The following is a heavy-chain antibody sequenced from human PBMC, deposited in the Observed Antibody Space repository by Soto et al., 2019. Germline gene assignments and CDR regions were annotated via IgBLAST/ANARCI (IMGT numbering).Heavy chain of an antibody. V-gene: IGHV3-30*03. J-gene: IGHJ6*02. Sequence: QLVASGGRGVQPGRSLRLSCEASEFTFSSYAMHWVRQAPGRGLEWVALISFDGTTEYYADSVKGRFIISRDNSRSMVYLQMDSLRPDDTAIYYCARPIPRWSYHYGMDVWGQGTTVTVSS. CDR1: EFTFSSYA. CDR3: ARPIPRWSYHYGMDV. CDR2: ISFDGTTE. D-gene: IGHD2-15*01.